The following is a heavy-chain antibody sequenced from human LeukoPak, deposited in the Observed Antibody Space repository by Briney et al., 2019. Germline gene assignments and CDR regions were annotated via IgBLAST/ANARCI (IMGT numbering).Heavy chain of an antibody. CDR1: GGTFSSYA. CDR3: ARDIVVVPAAKEENWFDP. J-gene: IGHJ5*02. V-gene: IGHV1-69*01. D-gene: IGHD2-2*01. Sequence: SVKVSCKASGGTFSSYAISWVRQAPGQGLEWMGGIIPIFGTANYAQKFQGRVTITADESTSTAYMELSSLGSEDTAVYYCARDIVVVPAAKEENWFDPWGQGTLVTVSS. CDR2: IIPIFGTA.